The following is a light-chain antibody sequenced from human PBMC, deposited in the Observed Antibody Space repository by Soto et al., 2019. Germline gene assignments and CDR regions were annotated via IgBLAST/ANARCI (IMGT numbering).Light chain of an antibody. CDR1: QSVGSY. Sequence: EVVLSQSPATLSLSPGERATLSCRASQSVGSYLAWYQQKPGQPPRLLIYDASNMATGIPARFSGSGSGTDFTLTISSLEPEYFAVYYCQQRHNLPPLYTFGQGTKLEIK. V-gene: IGKV3-11*01. J-gene: IGKJ2*01. CDR3: QQRHNLPPLYT. CDR2: DAS.